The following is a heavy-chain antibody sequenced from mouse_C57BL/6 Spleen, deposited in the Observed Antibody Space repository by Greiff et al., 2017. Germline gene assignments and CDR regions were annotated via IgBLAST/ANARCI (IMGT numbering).Heavy chain of an antibody. CDR2: INPNNGGT. V-gene: IGHV1-26*01. CDR3: AREDLFYIYAMDY. Sequence: EVQLQQSGPELVKPGASVKISCKASGYTFTDYYMNWVKQSHGKSLEWIGDINPNNGGTSYNQKFKGKATLTVDKSSSTAYMELRSLTSEDSAVYYCAREDLFYIYAMDYWGQGTSVTVSS. D-gene: IGHD5-1*01. CDR1: GYTFTDYY. J-gene: IGHJ4*01.